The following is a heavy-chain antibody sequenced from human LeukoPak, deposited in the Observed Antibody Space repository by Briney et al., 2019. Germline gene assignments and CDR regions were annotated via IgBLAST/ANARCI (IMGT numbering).Heavy chain of an antibody. V-gene: IGHV4-38-2*01. Sequence: SETLSLTCAVSGYSISSGYYWGWLRQPPGKGLEWMGSIYHSGSTYYNPSLKSRVTISVDTSKKQFSLKLSSVTAADTAVYYCARHCSSTSCLDYWGQGTLVTVSS. CDR1: GYSISSGYY. J-gene: IGHJ4*02. D-gene: IGHD2-2*01. CDR2: IYHSGST. CDR3: ARHCSSTSCLDY.